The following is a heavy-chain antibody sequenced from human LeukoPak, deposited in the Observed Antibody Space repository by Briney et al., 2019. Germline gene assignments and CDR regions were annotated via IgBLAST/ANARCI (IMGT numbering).Heavy chain of an antibody. V-gene: IGHV1-2*02. CDR2: INPNSGGT. J-gene: IGHJ4*02. Sequence: ASVKVSCKASGYTFTGYYMHWVRQAPGQGLEWMGWINPNSGGTNYAQKFQGRVTMTRDTSISTAYMELSRLRSDDTAVYYCARGQKYTSGYTVTELGSRYSDYWGQGTLVTVSP. D-gene: IGHD5-18*01. CDR3: ARGQKYTSGYTVTELGSRYSDY. CDR1: GYTFTGYY.